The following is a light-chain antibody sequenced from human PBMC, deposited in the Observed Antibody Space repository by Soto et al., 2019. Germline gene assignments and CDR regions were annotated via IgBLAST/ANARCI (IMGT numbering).Light chain of an antibody. J-gene: IGLJ1*01. CDR2: GNN. CDR1: RNDVGLYNY. CDR3: ATWDDSLNGYV. V-gene: IGLV1-47*02. Sequence: QSVLTQPASVSASPGQSITISCTGTRNDVGLYNYVSWYQHHPGNAPKLLIYGNNQRPSGVPDRFSGSTSGTSASLAISGLRSEDESDYYCATWDDSLNGYVFGTGTKLTVL.